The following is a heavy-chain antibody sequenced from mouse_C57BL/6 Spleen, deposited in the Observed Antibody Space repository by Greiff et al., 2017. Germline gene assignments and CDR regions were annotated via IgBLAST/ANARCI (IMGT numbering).Heavy chain of an antibody. J-gene: IGHJ4*01. V-gene: IGHV2-2*01. CDR1: GFSLTSYG. CDR2: IWSGGSP. D-gene: IGHD1-1*01. CDR3: ARSPITTVVATRDTGAMDY. Sequence: QVQLKQSGPGLVQPSQSLSITCTVSGFSLTSYGVHWVRQSPGKGLEWLGVIWSGGSPDYNAAFISRLSISKDNSKSQVFFKMNSLQADDTAIYYCARSPITTVVATRDTGAMDYWGQGTSVTVSS.